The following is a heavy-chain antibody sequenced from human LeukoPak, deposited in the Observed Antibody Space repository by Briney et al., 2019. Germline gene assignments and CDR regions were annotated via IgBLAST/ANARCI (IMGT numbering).Heavy chain of an antibody. J-gene: IGHJ6*02. Sequence: GRSLRLSCAASGFTFDDYAMHWVRQAPGKGLEWVSGISWNSGNIGFADSVKGRFTISRDNAKNSLYLQMNSLRAEDTAVYYCARDESRFGMDVWGQGTTVTVSS. V-gene: IGHV3-9*01. CDR3: ARDESRFGMDV. CDR1: GFTFDDYA. CDR2: ISWNSGNI.